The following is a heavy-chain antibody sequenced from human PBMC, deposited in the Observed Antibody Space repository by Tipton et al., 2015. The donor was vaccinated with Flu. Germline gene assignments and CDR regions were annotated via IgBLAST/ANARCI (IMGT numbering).Heavy chain of an antibody. Sequence: TLSLTCTVSGASISSNGYYWTWIRQHPGEGLEWIGYIYNGGSPAYNSSLKSRVSISIDTSKNQFSLNMRSVTAADTVVYYCARVGWQQPSPYYWGQGTSVTVSS. CDR1: GASISSNGYY. D-gene: IGHD6-13*01. J-gene: IGHJ4*02. CDR3: ARVGWQQPSPYY. CDR2: IYNGGSP. V-gene: IGHV4-31*03.